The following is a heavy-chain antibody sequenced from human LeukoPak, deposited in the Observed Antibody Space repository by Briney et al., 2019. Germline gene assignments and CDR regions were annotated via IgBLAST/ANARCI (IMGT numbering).Heavy chain of an antibody. D-gene: IGHD6-13*01. Sequence: GGSLRLSCAASGFTFSSYSMNWVRQAPGKGLEWGSSISSSSSYIYYADSVKGRFTISRDNAKNSLYLQMNSLRAEDTAVYYCARGYSSSWHHYYYYMDVWGKGTTVTVSS. CDR3: ARGYSSSWHHYYYYMDV. V-gene: IGHV3-21*01. CDR2: ISSSSSYI. J-gene: IGHJ6*03. CDR1: GFTFSSYS.